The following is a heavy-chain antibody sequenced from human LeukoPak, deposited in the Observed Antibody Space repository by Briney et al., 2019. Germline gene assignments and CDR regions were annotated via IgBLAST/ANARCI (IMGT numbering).Heavy chain of an antibody. V-gene: IGHV1-69*06. D-gene: IGHD3-10*01. CDR2: IIPIFGTA. CDR1: GGTFSSYA. J-gene: IGHJ4*02. Sequence: SVKVSCKASGGTFSSYAISWVRQAPGQGLEWMGGIIPIFGTANYAQKFQGRVTITADKSTSTAYMELSSLRSEDTAVYYCARATRKPNSMVRGVNEYYFDYWGQGTLVTASS. CDR3: ARATRKPNSMVRGVNEYYFDY.